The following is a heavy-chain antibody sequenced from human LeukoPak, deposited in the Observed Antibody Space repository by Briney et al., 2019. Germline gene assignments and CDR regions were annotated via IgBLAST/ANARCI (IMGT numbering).Heavy chain of an antibody. CDR1: GFTVSDNY. V-gene: IGHV3-53*01. D-gene: IGHD2/OR15-2a*01. Sequence: GGSLRLSCAASGFTVSDNYMTWVRQAPGKGLEWVSIIYGGSTYYADSVKGRFTISRDNSKNTVYLQMKSLRAEDTAVYYCARDFEGVHRTTNSYTYYYYMDVWGKGTTVIVSS. CDR3: ARDFEGVHRTTNSYTYYYYMDV. CDR2: IYGGST. J-gene: IGHJ6*03.